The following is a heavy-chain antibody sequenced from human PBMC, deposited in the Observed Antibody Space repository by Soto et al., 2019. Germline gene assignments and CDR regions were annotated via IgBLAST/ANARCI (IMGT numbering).Heavy chain of an antibody. D-gene: IGHD6-19*01. CDR1: GDTSTSYY. CDR3: ATVTIALDGTHESHGLDV. CDR2: MNTRGGST. J-gene: IGHJ6*02. V-gene: IGHV1-46*01. Sequence: ASVEVCGRGSGDTSTSYYRHWVRQAPGQGREWVGMMNTRGGSTSYAQKVQGRVTMTRDTSTSTVYMELSSMRSEETAVYYCATVTIALDGTHESHGLDVWGQGTTVTVSS.